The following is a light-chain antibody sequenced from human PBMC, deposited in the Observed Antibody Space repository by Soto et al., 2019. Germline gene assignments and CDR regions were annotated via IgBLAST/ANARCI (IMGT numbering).Light chain of an antibody. CDR3: SSHTISTTGV. CDR2: DVS. Sequence: QSVLTQPASVSGSPGQSITISCTGTSSGVGGDNYVSWYQQYPGKAPKLMIYDVSNRPSGVSNRFSGSKSGNTASLTISGLQAEDEADYYCSSHTISTTGVFGTGTKLTVL. V-gene: IGLV2-14*01. J-gene: IGLJ1*01. CDR1: SSGVGGDNY.